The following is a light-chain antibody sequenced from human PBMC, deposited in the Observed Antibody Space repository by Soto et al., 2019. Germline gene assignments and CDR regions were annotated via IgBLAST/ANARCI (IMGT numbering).Light chain of an antibody. Sequence: DIQMTQSPSTLSASVGARVTITCRASQTISSWLAWYQQKPGKAPKLLIYDASSLASGVPSRFSGRGSGTQFTLTISSLQPDDFATYYCQPYNSFSGTFGPGTKVDIK. J-gene: IGKJ1*01. CDR2: DAS. CDR3: QPYNSFSGT. V-gene: IGKV1-5*01. CDR1: QTISSW.